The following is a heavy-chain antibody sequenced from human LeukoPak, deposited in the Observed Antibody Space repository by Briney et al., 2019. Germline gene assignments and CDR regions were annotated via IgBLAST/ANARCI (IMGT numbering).Heavy chain of an antibody. CDR2: IYYSGST. CDR3: ARKDSSGYSFDY. CDR1: GGSISSYY. J-gene: IGHJ4*02. D-gene: IGHD3-22*01. V-gene: IGHV4-59*12. Sequence: PSETLSLTCTVSGGSISSYYWSWIRQPPGKGLEWIGCIYYSGSTNYNPSFKSRVTISVDTSKNQSSLKLSSVTAADTAVYYCARKDSSGYSFDYWGQGTLVTVSS.